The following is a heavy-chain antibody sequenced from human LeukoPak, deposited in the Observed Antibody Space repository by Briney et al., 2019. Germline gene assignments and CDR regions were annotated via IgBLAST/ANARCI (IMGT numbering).Heavy chain of an antibody. Sequence: ASVKVSCKASGGTFSSYAISWVRQAPGQGPEWMGRNIPIFGIAKYAQKLQGRVTINAAKSTSTAYMELSSLRSEDTAVYYCARQEATFCTTTSCYSPFNYYYGMDVWGQGTTVTVSS. V-gene: IGHV1-69*04. J-gene: IGHJ6*02. D-gene: IGHD2-2*01. CDR1: GGTFSSYA. CDR3: ARQEATFCTTTSCYSPFNYYYGMDV. CDR2: NIPIFGIA.